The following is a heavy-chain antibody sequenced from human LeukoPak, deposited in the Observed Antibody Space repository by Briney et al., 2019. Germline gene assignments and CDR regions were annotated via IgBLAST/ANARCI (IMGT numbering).Heavy chain of an antibody. CDR2: MSYDGSNK. D-gene: IGHD3-16*02. Sequence: GTSLRLSCAAPGFTFSTYGMHWVRQAPGKGLEWVAVMSYDGSNKFYADSVKGRFTISRDNSKNTLYLQMNSLRPDDTAVYFCAKNGFTFGGLVDINFDYWGQGTLVTVSS. CDR1: GFTFSTYG. J-gene: IGHJ4*02. CDR3: AKNGFTFGGLVDINFDY. V-gene: IGHV3-30*18.